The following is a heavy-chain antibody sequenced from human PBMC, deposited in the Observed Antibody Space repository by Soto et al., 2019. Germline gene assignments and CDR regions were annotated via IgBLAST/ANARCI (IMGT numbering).Heavy chain of an antibody. CDR2: IYSSENT. J-gene: IGHJ6*02. Sequence: PSETMDLTCSVSGGFVSSSRYSWGWIRQSPGKGLEWIGTIYSSENTYYNPSLLSRVTISVDTSKNEFSLRLSSVTAADTAVYYCARLNGYCISTNCHGYYGMDVWGQGTTVTVSS. D-gene: IGHD2-2*03. CDR1: GGFVSSSRYS. CDR3: ARLNGYCISTNCHGYYGMDV. V-gene: IGHV4-39*01.